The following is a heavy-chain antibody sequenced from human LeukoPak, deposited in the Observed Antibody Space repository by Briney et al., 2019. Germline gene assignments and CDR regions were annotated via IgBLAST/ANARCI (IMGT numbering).Heavy chain of an antibody. V-gene: IGHV1-69*05. CDR3: ASITMVRGFIIGYPFDY. CDR1: GGTFSSYA. J-gene: IGHJ4*02. D-gene: IGHD3-10*01. CDR2: IIPIFGTA. Sequence: ASVKVSCKASGGTFSSYAISWVRQAPGQGLEWMGGIIPIFGTANYAQKFQGRVTITTDESTSTAYMELSSLRSEDTAVYYCASITMVRGFIIGYPFDYWGQGTLVTVSS.